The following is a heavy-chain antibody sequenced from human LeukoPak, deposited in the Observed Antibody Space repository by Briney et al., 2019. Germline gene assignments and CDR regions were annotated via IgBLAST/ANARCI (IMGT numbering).Heavy chain of an antibody. CDR1: GFTFSSYW. V-gene: IGHV3-74*01. J-gene: IGHJ4*02. CDR2: INSDGSST. Sequence: GGSLRLSCAASGFTFSSYWMHWVRQAPGKGLVWVSRINSDGSSTSYADSVKGRFTISRDNSKNTLYLQMNSLRAEDTAVYYCAKGAEGYCSSTSCPRFDYWGQGTLVTVSS. CDR3: AKGAEGYCSSTSCPRFDY. D-gene: IGHD2-2*01.